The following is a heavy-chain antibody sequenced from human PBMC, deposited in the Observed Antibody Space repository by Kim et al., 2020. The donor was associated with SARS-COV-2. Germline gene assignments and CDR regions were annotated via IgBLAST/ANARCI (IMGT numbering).Heavy chain of an antibody. V-gene: IGHV3-49*03. CDR3: TLDLIYPRAVPAAIPQYVVGMDV. CDR2: IRSKAYGGTT. J-gene: IGHJ6*02. CDR1: GFTFGDYA. D-gene: IGHD2-2*01. Sequence: GGSLRLSCTASGFTFGDYAMSWFRQAPGKGLEWVGFIRSKAYGGTTEYAASVKGRFTISRDDSKSIAYLQMNSLKTEDTAVYYCTLDLIYPRAVPAAIPQYVVGMDVWGQGTTVTVSS.